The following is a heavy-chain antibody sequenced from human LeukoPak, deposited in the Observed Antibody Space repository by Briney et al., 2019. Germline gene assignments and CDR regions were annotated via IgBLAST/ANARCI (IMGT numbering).Heavy chain of an antibody. CDR3: ARLRSTRNPFDY. Sequence: SETLSLTCTVSGVSISSGDYYWSWIRQPPGKGLEWIGYIYYSGSTNYNPSLKSRVTISVDTSKNQFSLKLSSVTAADTAVYYCARLRSTRNPFDYWGQGTLVTVSS. V-gene: IGHV4-61*08. CDR1: GVSISSGDYY. D-gene: IGHD1-14*01. CDR2: IYYSGST. J-gene: IGHJ4*02.